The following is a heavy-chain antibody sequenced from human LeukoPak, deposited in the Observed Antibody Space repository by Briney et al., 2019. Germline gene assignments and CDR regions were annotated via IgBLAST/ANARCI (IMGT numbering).Heavy chain of an antibody. CDR3: ARHYLGRRYCSGGSCHYYFDY. CDR1: GYIFTSYW. D-gene: IGHD2-15*01. V-gene: IGHV5-51*01. Sequence: GESLQISCEGSGYIFTSYWIGWGRQLPGKGLEWMGIIYPGDSDTRYSPSFQGQVTISADKSISTAYLQWSSLKASGTAMYYCARHYLGRRYCSGGSCHYYFDYWGQGTLVTVSS. CDR2: IYPGDSDT. J-gene: IGHJ4*02.